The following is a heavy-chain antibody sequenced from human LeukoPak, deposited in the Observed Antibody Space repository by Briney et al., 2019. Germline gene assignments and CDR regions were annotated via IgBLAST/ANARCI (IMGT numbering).Heavy chain of an antibody. J-gene: IGHJ3*02. Sequence: GGSLRLSCAASGFTFSSYSMNWVRQAPGKGLEWVSVIYSGGSTYYADSVKGRFTISRDNSKNTLYLQMNSLRAEDTAVYYCARYCGGDCYSDAFDIWGQGTMVTVSS. V-gene: IGHV3-53*01. D-gene: IGHD2-21*02. CDR1: GFTFSSYS. CDR3: ARYCGGDCYSDAFDI. CDR2: IYSGGST.